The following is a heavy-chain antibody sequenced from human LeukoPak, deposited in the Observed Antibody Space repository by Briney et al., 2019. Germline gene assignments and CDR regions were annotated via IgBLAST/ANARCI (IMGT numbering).Heavy chain of an antibody. Sequence: PSETLSLTFTVSGGSISSYYWSWIRQPAGKGLEWIGRIYTSGSTNYNPSLKSRVTMSVDTSKNQFSLKLSSVTAADTAVYYCARVFAGYCSSTSCYEGNYYYYMDVWGKGTTVTVSS. CDR3: ARVFAGYCSSTSCYEGNYYYYMDV. D-gene: IGHD2-2*01. V-gene: IGHV4-4*07. CDR2: IYTSGST. CDR1: GGSISSYY. J-gene: IGHJ6*03.